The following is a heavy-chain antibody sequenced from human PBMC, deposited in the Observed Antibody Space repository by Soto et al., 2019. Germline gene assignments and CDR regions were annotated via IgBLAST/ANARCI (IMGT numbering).Heavy chain of an antibody. D-gene: IGHD3-22*01. CDR2: ISAYNGNT. V-gene: IGHV1-18*01. CDR3: ARDWHMGIVVVEKAPNALDI. J-gene: IGHJ3*02. Sequence: ASVKVSCKASGYTFTSYGISWVRQAPGQGLEWMGWISAYNGNTNYAQKLQGRVTMTTDTSTSTAYMELRSLRSDDTAVYYCARDWHMGIVVVEKAPNALDIWGQGTMVTVSS. CDR1: GYTFTSYG.